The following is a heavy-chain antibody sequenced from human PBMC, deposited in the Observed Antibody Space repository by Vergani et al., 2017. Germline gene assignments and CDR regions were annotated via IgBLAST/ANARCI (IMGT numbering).Heavy chain of an antibody. Sequence: QVQLQESGPGLVKPSQTLSLTCTVSGGSISSGGYYWSWIRQLPGKGLDCIGYINYSGSTYYNPSLKSRVTISVDTSKTQFSLKLSSVTAADTAVYYCVRAPHNPGYFDYWGQGTLVTVSS. CDR2: INYSGST. CDR3: VRAPHNPGYFDY. V-gene: IGHV4-31*03. CDR1: GGSISSGGYY. J-gene: IGHJ4*02.